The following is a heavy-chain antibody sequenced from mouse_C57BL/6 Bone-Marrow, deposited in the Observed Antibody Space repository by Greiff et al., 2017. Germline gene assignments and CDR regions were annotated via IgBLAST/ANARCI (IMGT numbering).Heavy chain of an antibody. D-gene: IGHD3-3*01. CDR1: GYTFTSYW. CDR3: ARSFPGHAMDY. Sequence: VQLQQPGAELVRPGTSVKLSCKASGYTFTSYWMHWVKQRPGQGLEWIGVIDPSDSYTNYNQKFKGKATLTVDTSSSTAYMQLSSLTAEDSAVXYCARSFPGHAMDYWGQGTSVTGSS. V-gene: IGHV1-59*01. CDR2: IDPSDSYT. J-gene: IGHJ4*01.